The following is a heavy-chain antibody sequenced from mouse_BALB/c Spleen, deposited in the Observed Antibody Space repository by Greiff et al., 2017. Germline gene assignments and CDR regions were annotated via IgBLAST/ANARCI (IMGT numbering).Heavy chain of an antibody. J-gene: IGHJ1*01. V-gene: IGHV1-9*01. CDR2: ILPGGGST. D-gene: IGHD1-1*02. CDR1: GYTFSSYW. Sequence: QVQLQQSGAELMKPGASVKISCKATGYTFSSYWIEWVKQRPGHGLEWIGEILPGGGSTNYNEKFKGKATFTADTSSNTAYMQLSSLTSEDSAVYYCARRWDWYFDVWGAGTTVTVSS. CDR3: ARRWDWYFDV.